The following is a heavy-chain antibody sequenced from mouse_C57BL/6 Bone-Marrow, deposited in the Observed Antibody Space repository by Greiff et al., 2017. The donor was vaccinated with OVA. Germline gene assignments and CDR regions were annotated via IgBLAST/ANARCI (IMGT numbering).Heavy chain of an antibody. Sequence: EVQLQQSVAELVRPGASVKLSCTASGFTIKNTYMHWVKQRPEQGLEWIGRIDPANGNTKYAPKFQGKATITADTSSNTAYLQLSSLTSEDTAIDYCALIYYGTLFDYWGQGTTLTVSS. CDR1: GFTIKNTY. CDR2: IDPANGNT. V-gene: IGHV14-3*01. D-gene: IGHD2-1*01. CDR3: ALIYYGTLFDY. J-gene: IGHJ2*01.